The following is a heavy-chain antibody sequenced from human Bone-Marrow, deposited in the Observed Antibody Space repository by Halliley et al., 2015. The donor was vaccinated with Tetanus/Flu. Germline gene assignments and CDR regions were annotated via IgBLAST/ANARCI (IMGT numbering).Heavy chain of an antibody. J-gene: IGHJ4*02. D-gene: IGHD7-27*01. CDR2: IDYSGST. Sequence: WIGYIDYSGSTKYNPSLKSRVTISVDRSKNQFSLTLSSVTPADTAVYYCVRDRVPNWGFDYWGQGTLVTVSS. CDR3: VRDRVPNWGFDY. V-gene: IGHV4-59*01.